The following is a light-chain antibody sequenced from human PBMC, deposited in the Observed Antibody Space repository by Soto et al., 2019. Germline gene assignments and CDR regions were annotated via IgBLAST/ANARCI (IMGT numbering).Light chain of an antibody. Sequence: DIQMTQSPSTLSGSVGDRVTITCRASQTIGSWLAWYQQKPGKAPKLLIYKASTLKSGVPSRFSGSGSGTEFTLTISSLQPDDFATYYCHHYNSYSEAFGQGTKVDIK. CDR3: HHYNSYSEA. V-gene: IGKV1-5*03. CDR2: KAS. CDR1: QTIGSW. J-gene: IGKJ1*01.